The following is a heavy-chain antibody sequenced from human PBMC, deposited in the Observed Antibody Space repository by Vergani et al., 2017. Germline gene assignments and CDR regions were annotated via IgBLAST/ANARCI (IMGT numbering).Heavy chain of an antibody. J-gene: IGHJ5*02. CDR2: LYNPGKN. CDR1: GGSVTSTSYH. Sequence: QLQLKESGPGLVKPSETLSLTCDVSGGSVTSTSYHWAWIRLPPGKGLEWIGSLYNPGKNYYNSSLESRLSLSVDTSTNQFFMRLNSVTAADTAVYYCARGLTDYDSGWYSPGWFDPWGQGITAIVSS. V-gene: IGHV4-39*01. D-gene: IGHD6-19*01. CDR3: ARGLTDYDSGWYSPGWFDP.